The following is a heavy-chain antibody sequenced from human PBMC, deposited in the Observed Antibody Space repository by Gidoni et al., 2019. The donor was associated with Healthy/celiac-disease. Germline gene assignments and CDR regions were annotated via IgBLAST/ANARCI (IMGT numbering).Heavy chain of an antibody. J-gene: IGHJ4*02. Sequence: EVQLVESGGGLVKPGGSLRLSCAASGFTFSSYSMNWVRQAPGKGLEWVSSISSSSSYIYYADSVKGRFTISRDNAKNSLYLQMNSLRAEDTAVYYCARGRDYYDSSAIFDYWGQGTLVTVSS. CDR2: ISSSSSYI. CDR3: ARGRDYYDSSAIFDY. CDR1: GFTFSSYS. D-gene: IGHD3-22*01. V-gene: IGHV3-21*01.